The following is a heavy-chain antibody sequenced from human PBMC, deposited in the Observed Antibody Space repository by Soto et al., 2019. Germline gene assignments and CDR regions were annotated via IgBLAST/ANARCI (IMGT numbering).Heavy chain of an antibody. D-gene: IGHD3-22*01. CDR3: ARHWYPYDSGGYPGVFDI. CDR2: IDPGDSES. V-gene: IGHV5-51*01. J-gene: IGHJ3*02. CDR1: GYSFSNYW. Sequence: PGESLKISCKGSGYSFSNYWIAWVRQMPGKGLEWMGIIDPGDSESRYSPSFQGQVTISADKSIYTAYLQWSSLKASDTAMYYCARHWYPYDSGGYPGVFDIWGQGTMVTVSS.